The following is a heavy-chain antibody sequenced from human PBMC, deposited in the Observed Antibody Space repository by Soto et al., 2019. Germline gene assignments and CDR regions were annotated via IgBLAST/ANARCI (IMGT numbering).Heavy chain of an antibody. CDR3: ARDFEGLQWLVRGAFDI. J-gene: IGHJ3*02. Sequence: QVQLVESGGGVVQPGRSLRLSCAASGFTFSSYGMHWVRQAPGKGLEWVAVIWYDGSNKYYADSVKGRFTISRDNSKNPLYLHMNSLRAEATAVYYCARDFEGLQWLVRGAFDIWGQGTMVTVSS. D-gene: IGHD6-19*01. CDR2: IWYDGSNK. CDR1: GFTFSSYG. V-gene: IGHV3-33*01.